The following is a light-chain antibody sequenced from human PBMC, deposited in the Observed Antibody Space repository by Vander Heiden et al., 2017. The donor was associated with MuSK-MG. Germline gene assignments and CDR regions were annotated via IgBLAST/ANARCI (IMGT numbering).Light chain of an antibody. V-gene: IGLV1-44*01. CDR3: AKWDDRLKGVA. CDR1: VSNIGSNT. J-gene: IGLJ3*02. CDR2: WQN. Sequence: QSVLTQPPSASGTPGQRVTISCSGGVSNIGSNTVNWFQQLPGTAPKRLSCWQNQRPSGVPDRFSGSKSGTSASLAISGLQSEDEADDDCAKWDDRLKGVAFGGGTRLTVL.